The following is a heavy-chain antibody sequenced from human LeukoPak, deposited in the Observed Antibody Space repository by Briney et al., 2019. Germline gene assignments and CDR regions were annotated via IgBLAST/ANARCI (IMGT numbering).Heavy chain of an antibody. CDR2: IYYSGST. Sequence: SETLSLTCTVSGGSISSSSYYWGWIRQPPGKGLEWIGSIYYSGSTYYNPSLKSRVTISVDTSKNQFSLKLSSVTAADTAVYYCASFITMIVVVIDAFDIWGQGTMVTVSS. V-gene: IGHV4-39*07. CDR3: ASFITMIVVVIDAFDI. J-gene: IGHJ3*02. D-gene: IGHD3-22*01. CDR1: GGSISSSSYY.